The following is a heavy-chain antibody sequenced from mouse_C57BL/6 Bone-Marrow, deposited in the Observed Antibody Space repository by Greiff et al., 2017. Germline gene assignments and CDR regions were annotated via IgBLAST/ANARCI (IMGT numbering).Heavy chain of an antibody. CDR3: ARFPVLLRFYYAMDY. J-gene: IGHJ4*01. Sequence: VKLQQPGAELVKPGASVKMSCKASGYTFTSYWITWVKQRPGQGLEWIGDIYPGSGSTNYNEKFKSKATLTVDTSSSTAYMQLSSLTSEDSAVYYCARFPVLLRFYYAMDYWGQGTSVTVSS. D-gene: IGHD1-1*01. V-gene: IGHV1-55*01. CDR1: GYTFTSYW. CDR2: IYPGSGST.